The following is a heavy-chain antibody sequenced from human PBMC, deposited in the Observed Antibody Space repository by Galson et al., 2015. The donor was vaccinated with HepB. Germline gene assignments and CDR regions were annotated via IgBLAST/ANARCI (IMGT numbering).Heavy chain of an antibody. CDR3: ARSWGFHVRGVNDY. J-gene: IGHJ4*02. CDR1: ACNFNGPT. CDR2: CSSSSSHR. D-gene: IGHD3-10*02. Sequence: PLRVSSAAPACNFNGPTMNWAGQAQREGLESVPCCSSSSSHRSQAHSVKGRFTITRDNAKNSLYLQMNSLRAEDTAVYYCARSWGFHVRGVNDYWGQGTLVTVSS. V-gene: IGHV3-21*05.